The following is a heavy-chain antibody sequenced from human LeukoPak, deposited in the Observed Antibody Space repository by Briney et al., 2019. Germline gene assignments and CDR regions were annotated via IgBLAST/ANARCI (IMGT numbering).Heavy chain of an antibody. CDR1: GFTFSNYA. J-gene: IGHJ4*02. D-gene: IGHD5-18*01. CDR3: AKGSRSSYGSY. CDR2: ISGGGGNT. Sequence: GGSLRLSCAASGFTFSNYAMSWVRQAPGKGLEWVSAISGGGGNTYYADSVKGRFTISRDNSKSTLYLRMNSLRVEDTAVYYCAKGSRSSYGSYWGQGTLVTVSS. V-gene: IGHV3-23*01.